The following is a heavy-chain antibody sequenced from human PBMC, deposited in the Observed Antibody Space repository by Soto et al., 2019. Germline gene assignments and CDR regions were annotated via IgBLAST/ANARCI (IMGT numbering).Heavy chain of an antibody. CDR1: GGTFNNYA. V-gene: IGHV1-69*01. CDR3: SPIPIATAAQVDF. CDR2: IIPVFGTA. J-gene: IGHJ4*02. Sequence: QVQLVQSGAEVKKPGSSVRVSCKTSGGTFNNYAISWVRQAPGQGLEWMGGIIPVFGTAEYAQKFQGRVTITADEATSTAYMQLSSLRSEDTAIYYCSPIPIATAAQVDFWGQGTLVTVTS. D-gene: IGHD6-13*01.